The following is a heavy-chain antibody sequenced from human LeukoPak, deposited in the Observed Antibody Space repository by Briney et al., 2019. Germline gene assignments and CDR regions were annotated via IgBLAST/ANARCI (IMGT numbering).Heavy chain of an antibody. V-gene: IGHV1-2*02. CDR2: INPNTGDT. CDR1: GYTFTGQY. Sequence: ASVKVSCKAYGYTFTGQYMHWVRQAPGQGLEWMGWINPNTGDTNYAQNFQGRVTMTRDTAISTAYLELSRLASDDTAVYYCASYPRYISSPPFDYWGQGTLVTVSS. J-gene: IGHJ4*02. CDR3: ASYPRYISSPPFDY. D-gene: IGHD5-12*01.